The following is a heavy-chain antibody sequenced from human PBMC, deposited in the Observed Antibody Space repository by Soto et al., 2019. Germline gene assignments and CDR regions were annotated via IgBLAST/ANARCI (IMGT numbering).Heavy chain of an antibody. CDR3: ATRPLKNWNVPHSNYYYGMDV. V-gene: IGHV1-24*01. D-gene: IGHD1-1*01. CDR1: GYTLTELS. CDR2: FDPEDGET. J-gene: IGHJ6*02. Sequence: GASVKVSCKVSGYTLTELSMHWVRQAPGKGLEWMGGFDPEDGETIYAQKFQGRVTMTEDTSTDTAYMELSSLRSEDTAVYYCATRPLKNWNVPHSNYYYGMDVWGQGTTVTVSS.